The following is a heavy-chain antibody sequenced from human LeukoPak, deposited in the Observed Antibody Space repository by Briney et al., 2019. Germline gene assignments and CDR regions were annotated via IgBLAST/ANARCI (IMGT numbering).Heavy chain of an antibody. CDR2: IDASNGNT. V-gene: IGHV1-18*04. CDR3: ARDYHYVPDF. D-gene: IGHD3-16*01. CDR1: EYTFTGYY. J-gene: IGHJ4*02. Sequence: ASVKVSCKASEYTFTGYYMHWVRQAPGQGLEWMGWIDASNGNTNYAQKVQGRVTITTDTSTTTAYMELRSLGFDDTAVYYCARDYHYVPDFWGQGTLVTVSS.